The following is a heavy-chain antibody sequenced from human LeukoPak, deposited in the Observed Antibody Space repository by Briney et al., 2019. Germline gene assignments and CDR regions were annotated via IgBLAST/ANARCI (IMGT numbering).Heavy chain of an antibody. Sequence: PSETLSLTCTVSGASLSSGSYYWSWIRQPAGKGLEWIGRIYPSGSTNYNPSLKSRVTISVDTSKNQFSLKLSSVTAADTAVYYCAREAYYDSSGYYIVDYWGQGTLVTVSS. CDR1: GASLSSGSYY. CDR2: IYPSGST. J-gene: IGHJ4*02. CDR3: AREAYYDSSGYYIVDY. D-gene: IGHD3-22*01. V-gene: IGHV4-61*10.